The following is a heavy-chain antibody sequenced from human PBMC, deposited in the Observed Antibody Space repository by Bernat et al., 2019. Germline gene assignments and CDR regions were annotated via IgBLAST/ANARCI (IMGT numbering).Heavy chain of an antibody. Sequence: QVQLVESGGGVVQPGRSLRLSCAASGFTFSSYAMHWVRQAPGKGLEWVAVISYDGSNKYYADSVKGRFTISRDNSKNTLYLQMNSLRAEDTAVYYCARVMVGATTGVDYWGQGTLVTVSS. V-gene: IGHV3-30-3*01. CDR1: GFTFSSYA. CDR3: ARVMVGATTGVDY. D-gene: IGHD1-26*01. J-gene: IGHJ4*02. CDR2: ISYDGSNK.